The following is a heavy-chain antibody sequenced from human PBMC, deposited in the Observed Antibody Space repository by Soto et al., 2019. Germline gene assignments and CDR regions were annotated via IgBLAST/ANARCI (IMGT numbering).Heavy chain of an antibody. CDR2: SIPIFDTA. V-gene: IGHV1-69*06. D-gene: IGHD3-22*01. CDR3: AIYFCDSSGGSYLQYSCFDP. J-gene: IGHJ5*02. CDR1: VGTFSSYA. Sequence: AVQVSCKDSVGTFSSYAISWVLDAPGQRLECGGGSIPIFDTANYAQQFPRRVTLPANKSTRTAYIEQSSLCSEDAAVHYCAIYFCDSSGGSYLQYSCFDPWGQGTLVTVSS.